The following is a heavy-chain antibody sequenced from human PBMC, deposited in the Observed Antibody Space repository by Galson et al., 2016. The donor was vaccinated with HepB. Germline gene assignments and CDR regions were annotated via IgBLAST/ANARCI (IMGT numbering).Heavy chain of an antibody. Sequence: SLRLSCAASEFSFSYYGMHWVRQAAGKGLEWVAVISYDGSNEYYAASVKGRFTISRDNSKNTLYLHMNSLRAEDTAVYYCARDRRGGSNTLDYWGQGTLATVSS. CDR2: ISYDGSNE. V-gene: IGHV3-30*03. CDR1: EFSFSYYG. CDR3: ARDRRGGSNTLDY. D-gene: IGHD1-26*01. J-gene: IGHJ4*02.